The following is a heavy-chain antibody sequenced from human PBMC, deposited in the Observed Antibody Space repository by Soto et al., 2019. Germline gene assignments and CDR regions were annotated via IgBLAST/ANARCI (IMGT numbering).Heavy chain of an antibody. CDR1: GGSISSGGDY. Sequence: QVQLQESGPGLVKPSQTLSLTCTVSGGSISSGGDYWSWIRQHPGKGLEWIGYIYYSGSTYYNPSLKSRVTLSVDTSKNHFSLKLSSVTAADTAVYYWARATPYYYYGMDVWGQGTTVTVSS. CDR2: IYYSGST. J-gene: IGHJ6*02. CDR3: ARATPYYYYGMDV. V-gene: IGHV4-31*03. D-gene: IGHD2-15*01.